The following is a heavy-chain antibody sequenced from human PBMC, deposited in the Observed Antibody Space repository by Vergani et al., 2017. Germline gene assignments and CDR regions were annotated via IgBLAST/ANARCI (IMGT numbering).Heavy chain of an antibody. V-gene: IGHV1-69*01. CDR2: IIPIFGTA. D-gene: IGHD2-15*01. CDR3: AMGYCSGGSCYRGYYYYYGMDV. J-gene: IGHJ6*02. CDR1: GGTFSSYA. Sequence: QVQLVQSGAEVKKPGSSVKVSCKASGGTFSSYAISWVRQAPGQGLEWMGGIIPIFGTANYAQKFQGRVTITADESTSTAYMELSSLRSEDTAVYYCAMGYCSGGSCYRGYYYYYGMDVWGQGTTVTVSS.